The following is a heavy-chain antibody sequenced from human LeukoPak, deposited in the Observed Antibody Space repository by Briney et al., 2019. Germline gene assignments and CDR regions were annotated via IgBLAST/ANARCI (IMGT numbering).Heavy chain of an antibody. Sequence: SETLSLTCAVYGGSFSGYYWSWIRQPPGKGLEWIGEINHSGSTNYNPSLKSRVTISVDTSKNQFSLKLSSVTAADTAVYYCARGSGEDGILTGSGYEVRWFDPWGQGTLVTVSS. CDR1: GGSFSGYY. V-gene: IGHV4-34*01. D-gene: IGHD3-9*01. CDR2: INHSGST. J-gene: IGHJ5*02. CDR3: ARGSGEDGILTGSGYEVRWFDP.